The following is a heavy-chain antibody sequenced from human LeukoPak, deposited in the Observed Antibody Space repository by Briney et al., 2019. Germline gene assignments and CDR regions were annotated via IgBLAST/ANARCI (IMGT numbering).Heavy chain of an antibody. CDR1: GFSFSNYA. Sequence: GGSLGLSCSASGFSFSNYAMYWVRQAPGKGLEWVANIKQGGSEKYYVDSVKGRFTISRDNAKNSLYLQMNSLRAEDTAVYYCARDFGLRCSGGTCYSVYYYGMDVWGKGTTVTVSS. CDR2: IKQGGSEK. D-gene: IGHD2-15*01. V-gene: IGHV3-7*03. CDR3: ARDFGLRCSGGTCYSVYYYGMDV. J-gene: IGHJ6*04.